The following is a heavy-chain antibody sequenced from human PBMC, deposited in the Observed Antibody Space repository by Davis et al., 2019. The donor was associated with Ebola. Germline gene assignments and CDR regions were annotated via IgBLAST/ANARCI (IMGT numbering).Heavy chain of an antibody. CDR3: ARDWEWELRVDAFDI. CDR2: INPNSGGT. CDR1: GYTFTGYY. J-gene: IGHJ3*02. D-gene: IGHD1-26*01. Sequence: ASVKVSCKASGYTFTGYYMHWVRQAPGQGLEWMGRINPNSGGTNYAQKFQGRVTMTRDTSISTAYMELRSLISDDTAVYYCARDWEWELRVDAFDIWGQGTMVTVSS. V-gene: IGHV1-2*06.